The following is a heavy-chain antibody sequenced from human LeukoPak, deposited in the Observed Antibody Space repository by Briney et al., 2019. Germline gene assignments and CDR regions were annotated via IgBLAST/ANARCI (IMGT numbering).Heavy chain of an antibody. J-gene: IGHJ4*02. V-gene: IGHV3-23*01. D-gene: IGHD4-23*01. CDR1: GFTFSSYA. CDR3: AKDRHDYGGQPEGGY. Sequence: GGSLRLSCAASGFTFSSYAMSWVRQAPGKGLEWVSAISGSGGSTYYADSVKGRFTISRDNSKNALYLQMNSLRAEDTAVYYCAKDRHDYGGQPEGGYWGQGTLATVSS. CDR2: ISGSGGST.